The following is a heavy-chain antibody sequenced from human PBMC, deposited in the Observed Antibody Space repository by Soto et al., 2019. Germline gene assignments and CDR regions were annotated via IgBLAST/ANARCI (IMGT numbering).Heavy chain of an antibody. V-gene: IGHV1-69*08. CDR3: VREAPIGSVFSGYDAIDS. CDR1: GGTFSTST. Sequence: QVQLEQSGTEVKKPGSSVKVSCKASGGTFSTSTFTWVRQAPGQGLEWMGRIIPIFGTGDYAPKFQGRVLITAHKSTSTVYMELSGGKAEDTAVFFCVREAPIGSVFSGYDAIDSWGQGTLITVSS. CDR2: IIPIFGTG. J-gene: IGHJ4*02. D-gene: IGHD5-12*01.